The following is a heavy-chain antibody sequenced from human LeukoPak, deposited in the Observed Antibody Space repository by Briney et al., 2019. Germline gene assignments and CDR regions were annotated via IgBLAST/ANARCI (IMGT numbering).Heavy chain of an antibody. CDR1: GGTFSSYT. V-gene: IGHV1-69*02. Sequence: SVKVSCKASGGTFSSYTISWVRQAPGQGLEWMGRIIPILGIANYAQKFQGRVTITADKSTSTAYMDLSSLRSEDTAVYYCARAGSYCHFDYWGQGTLVTVSS. CDR3: ARAGSYCHFDY. CDR2: IIPILGIA. D-gene: IGHD1-26*01. J-gene: IGHJ4*02.